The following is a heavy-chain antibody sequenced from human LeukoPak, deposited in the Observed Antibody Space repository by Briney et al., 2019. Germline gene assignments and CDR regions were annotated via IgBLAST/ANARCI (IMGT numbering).Heavy chain of an antibody. Sequence: KPGGSLRLSCAASGFTISGYGMNWVRQAPGKGLEWVSSITGGSSYINYAASVKGRFTISRDNAKNSLYLQMSSLRAEDTAVYYCATLYYDFWSGYTFDYWGQGTLVTVSS. J-gene: IGHJ4*02. CDR2: ITGGSSYI. D-gene: IGHD3-3*01. CDR3: ATLYYDFWSGYTFDY. CDR1: GFTISGYG. V-gene: IGHV3-21*01.